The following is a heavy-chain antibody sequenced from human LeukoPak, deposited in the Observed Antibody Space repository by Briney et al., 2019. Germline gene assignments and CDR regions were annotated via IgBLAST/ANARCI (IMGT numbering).Heavy chain of an antibody. J-gene: IGHJ4*02. Sequence: PGGSLRLSRAASVYTHSNAWMSGVRQAPAKGRECVGRIKSKNDGVTPDYAAPMKGRFTTSRDDTKNTLYLQMSSLKTDEATAVYYCISHYYGSGSYDYWGQGTLVTVSS. CDR3: ISHYYGSGSYDY. D-gene: IGHD3-10*01. CDR1: VYTHSNAW. CDR2: IKSKNDGVTP. V-gene: IGHV3-15*01.